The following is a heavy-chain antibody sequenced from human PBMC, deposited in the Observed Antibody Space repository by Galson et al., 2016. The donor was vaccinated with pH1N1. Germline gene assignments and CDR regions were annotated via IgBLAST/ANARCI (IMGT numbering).Heavy chain of an antibody. CDR2: ISSSSSYI. CDR1: GFTFSSYS. D-gene: IGHD3-22*01. V-gene: IGHV3-21*01. Sequence: SLRLSCAASGFTFSSYSMNWVRQAPGKGLEWVSSISSSSSYIYYADSVKGRFTISRDNAKNSLYLQMYSLRAEDTAVYYCARGVYYYDSSGPIDYWGQGTLVTVSS. CDR3: ARGVYYYDSSGPIDY. J-gene: IGHJ4*02.